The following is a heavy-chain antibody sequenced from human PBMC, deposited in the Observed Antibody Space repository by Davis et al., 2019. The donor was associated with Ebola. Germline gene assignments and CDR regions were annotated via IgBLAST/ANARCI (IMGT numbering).Heavy chain of an antibody. CDR2: ISYDGGNK. J-gene: IGHJ4*02. CDR3: ARAWQQLRFDY. CDR1: GFTFSSYA. V-gene: IGHV3-30*04. Sequence: GESLKISCAASGFTFSSYAMHWVRQAPGKGLEWVAVISYDGGNKYYADSVKGRFTISRDNSKNTLYLQMNSLRAEDTAVYYCARAWQQLRFDYWGQGTLVTVSS. D-gene: IGHD6-13*01.